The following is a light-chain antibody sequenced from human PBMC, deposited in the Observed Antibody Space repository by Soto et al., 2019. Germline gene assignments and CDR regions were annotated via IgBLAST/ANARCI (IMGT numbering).Light chain of an antibody. Sequence: DIQMTQSPSTLSASVGDRVTITCRASQSISSWLAWYQQKPGTAPKLLIFDASSLKSGVPSRFSGSGSGTEFTLTISSLQPDDFATYYCQQYNSYPFTFGGGTKVEIK. V-gene: IGKV1-5*01. CDR2: DAS. J-gene: IGKJ4*01. CDR3: QQYNSYPFT. CDR1: QSISSW.